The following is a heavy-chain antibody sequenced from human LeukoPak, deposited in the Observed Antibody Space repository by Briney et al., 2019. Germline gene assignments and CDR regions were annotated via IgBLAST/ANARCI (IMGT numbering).Heavy chain of an antibody. CDR3: AREVAVAGTNYFDY. CDR1: GGSFSGYY. D-gene: IGHD6-19*01. V-gene: IGHV4-34*01. J-gene: IGHJ4*02. Sequence: PSETLSLTCAVYGGSFSGYYWSWIRQPPGKGLEWIGEINLSGSTNYNPSLKSRVTISVDKSKNQFSLKLSSVTAADTAVYYCAREVAVAGTNYFDYWGQGTLVTVSS. CDR2: INLSGST.